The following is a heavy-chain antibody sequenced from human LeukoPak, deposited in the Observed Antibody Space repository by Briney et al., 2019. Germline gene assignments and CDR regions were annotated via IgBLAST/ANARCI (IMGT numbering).Heavy chain of an antibody. CDR3: ARARSFDFEYCVLDFSAEEVCDAFDI. V-gene: IGHV1-69*01. Sequence: GSSVKVSCEASGGTFSSYAISWVRQAPGQGLEWMGGIIPIFGTANYAQKFQGRVTITADESTSTAYMELSSLRSEDTAVYYCARARSFDFEYCVLDFSAEEVCDAFDIWRQGTMVTVSS. J-gene: IGHJ3*02. D-gene: IGHD2/OR15-2a*01. CDR2: IIPIFGTA. CDR1: GGTFSSYA.